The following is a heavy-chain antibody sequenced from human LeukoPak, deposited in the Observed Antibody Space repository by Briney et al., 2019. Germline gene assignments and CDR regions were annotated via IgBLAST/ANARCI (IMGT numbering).Heavy chain of an antibody. V-gene: IGHV4-31*03. J-gene: IGHJ5*02. CDR3: ARDLTGDQFFDP. CDR2: IYYRGST. CDR1: GGSISNDGYY. Sequence: PSQTLSLTCNVSGGSISNDGYYWSWIRQHPGKGLEWLGYIYYRGSTYYNPSLKSRVTLSVDTSKSQFSLRLSSVTAADTAVYYCARDLTGDQFFDPWGQGTLVTVSS. D-gene: IGHD7-27*01.